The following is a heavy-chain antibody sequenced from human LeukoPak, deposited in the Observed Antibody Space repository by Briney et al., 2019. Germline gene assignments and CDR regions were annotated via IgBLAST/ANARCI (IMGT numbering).Heavy chain of an antibody. CDR2: IYTSGST. Sequence: SETLSLACTVSGGSISSYYWSWIRQPAGKGLEWIGRIYTSGSTNYNPPLKSRVTMSVDTSKNQFSLKLSSVTAADTAVYYCARDPNIAAGYGWFDPWGQGTLVTVSS. CDR1: GGSISSYY. D-gene: IGHD6-13*01. CDR3: ARDPNIAAGYGWFDP. J-gene: IGHJ5*02. V-gene: IGHV4-4*07.